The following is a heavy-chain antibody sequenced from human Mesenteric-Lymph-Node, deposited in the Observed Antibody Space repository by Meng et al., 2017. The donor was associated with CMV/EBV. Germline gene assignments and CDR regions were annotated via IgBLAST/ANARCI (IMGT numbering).Heavy chain of an antibody. CDR3: ARGSSYDILTGYFDY. J-gene: IGHJ4*02. CDR2: INHSGST. V-gene: IGHV4-34*01. Sequence: QWDALRFKPPSSLVITCAFYGGSCGGFYWNWIRQSPEKGLQWIGEINHSGSTTYNPSFTSRIIISVDTSTNQISLNMSSVTAAGTAVYYCARGSSYDILTGYFDYWGQGALVTISS. CDR1: GGSCGGFY. D-gene: IGHD3-9*01.